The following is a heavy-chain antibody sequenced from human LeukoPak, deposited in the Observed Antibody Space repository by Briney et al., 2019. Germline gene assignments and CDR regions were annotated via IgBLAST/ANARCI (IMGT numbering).Heavy chain of an antibody. CDR3: ARGGSVAHY. V-gene: IGHV3-7*01. Sequence: GSLRLSCAASGFSLSNDWMSWIRQAPGKGLEWVANIKQDGSEKYYVDSVKGRFTISRDNAENSLYLQMNSLRAEDTAVYYCARGGSVAHYWGQGTLVTVSS. CDR2: IKQDGSEK. J-gene: IGHJ4*02. CDR1: GFSLSNDW. D-gene: IGHD2-15*01.